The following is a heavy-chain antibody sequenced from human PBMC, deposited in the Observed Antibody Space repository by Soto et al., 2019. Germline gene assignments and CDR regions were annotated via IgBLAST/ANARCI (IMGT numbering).Heavy chain of an antibody. J-gene: IGHJ4*02. V-gene: IGHV3-23*01. CDR2: ISGSGGST. D-gene: IGHD3-3*01. CDR1: GFTFSSYA. Sequence: PGGSLRLSCAASGFTFSSYAMSWVRQAPGKGLEWVSAISGSGGSTYYADSVKGRFTISRDNAKNSLYLQMNSLRADDTAVYYCARDFSSGFWSGYYTYFDYWGQGNMVTVSS. CDR3: ARDFSSGFWSGYYTYFDY.